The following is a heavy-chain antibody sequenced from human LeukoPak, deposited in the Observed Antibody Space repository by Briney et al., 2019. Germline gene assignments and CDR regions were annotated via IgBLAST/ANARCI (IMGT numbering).Heavy chain of an antibody. V-gene: IGHV3-23*01. CDR3: AKDIQLST. Sequence: GGSLRLSCAASGFTFSVAAMTWVRQAPGKGLEWVSLIGASGESTYYADSVKGRFTISRDNSKNTLSLQMNSLIVEDTAMYFCAKDIQLSTWGLGTMVTVSS. D-gene: IGHD5-24*01. CDR1: GFTFSVAA. CDR2: IGASGEST. J-gene: IGHJ3*01.